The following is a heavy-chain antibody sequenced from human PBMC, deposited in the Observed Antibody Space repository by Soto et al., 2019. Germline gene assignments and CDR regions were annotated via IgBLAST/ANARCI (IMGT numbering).Heavy chain of an antibody. V-gene: IGHV3-9*01. CDR2: ISWNSGSI. CDR3: VKDRYVDY. CDR1: GFTFDDYA. Sequence: PGGSLRLSCAASGFTFDDYAMHWVRQAPGKGLEWVSGISWNSGSIGYADSVKGRFTISRDNAKNSLYLQMNSLRAEDTALYYCVKDRYVDYWGQGILVTVSS. J-gene: IGHJ4*02.